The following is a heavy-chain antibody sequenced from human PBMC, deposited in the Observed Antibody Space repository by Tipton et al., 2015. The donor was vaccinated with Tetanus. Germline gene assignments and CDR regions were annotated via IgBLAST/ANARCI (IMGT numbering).Heavy chain of an antibody. J-gene: IGHJ2*01. V-gene: IGHV4-34*01. Sequence: LVQPSETLSLTCAVYGGSFSAYYWSWIRQSPGKGLEWIGEINHSGSTTYSPSFKSRVTISVDTPKNQFSLKLTSLTVADTAVYYCARGGSYSYGPRGFDLWGRGTLVTVSS. D-gene: IGHD5-18*01. CDR2: INHSGST. CDR1: GGSFSAYY. CDR3: ARGGSYSYGPRGFDL.